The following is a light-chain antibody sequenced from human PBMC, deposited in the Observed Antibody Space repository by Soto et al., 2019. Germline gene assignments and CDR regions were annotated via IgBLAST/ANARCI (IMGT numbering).Light chain of an antibody. V-gene: IGKV1-39*01. CDR2: ATS. Sequence: DIQMTQSPSSLSASVGDRVTITCRASQSIDSYLNWYQQKPGKAPKLLIYATSNLQSGVPSRFSGSGSGTDFTLTISSLQPDDFATYYCQQLNSYPLTFGGGTKVDIK. CDR3: QQLNSYPLT. J-gene: IGKJ4*01. CDR1: QSIDSY.